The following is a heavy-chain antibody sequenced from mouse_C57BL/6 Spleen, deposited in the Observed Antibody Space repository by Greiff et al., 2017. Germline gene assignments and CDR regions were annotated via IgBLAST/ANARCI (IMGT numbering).Heavy chain of an antibody. CDR1: GFNIKDYY. V-gene: IGHV14-2*01. CDR2: IDPEDGET. CDR3: ARDYGSSFDY. Sequence: VQLQQSGAELVKPGASVKLSCTASGFNIKDYYMHWVKQRTEQGLEWIGKIDPEDGETKYAPKVQGKATITADTSSNTAYLQLSILTSEDTAVYYCARDYGSSFDYWGQGTTLTVSS. D-gene: IGHD1-1*01. J-gene: IGHJ2*01.